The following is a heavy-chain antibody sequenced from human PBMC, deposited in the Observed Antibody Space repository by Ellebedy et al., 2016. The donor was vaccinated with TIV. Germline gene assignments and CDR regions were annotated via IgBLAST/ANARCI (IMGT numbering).Heavy chain of an antibody. CDR3: ARVGLGYSSSWYYYGMDV. V-gene: IGHV3-48*02. D-gene: IGHD6-13*01. CDR1: GFIFSSYN. CDR2: ISSRSSTI. Sequence: GESLKISCATSGFIFSSYNMNWVRQAPGKGLEWVSSISSRSSTIYYADSVKGRFTISRDNAKNSLYLQMNSLRDEDTAVYNCARVGLGYSSSWYYYGMDVWGQGTTVTVSS. J-gene: IGHJ6*02.